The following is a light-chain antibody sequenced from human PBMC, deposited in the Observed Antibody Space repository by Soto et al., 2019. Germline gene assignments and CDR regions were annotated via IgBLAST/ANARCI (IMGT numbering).Light chain of an antibody. Sequence: DVVMTQSPLSLPVTLGQPASISCRSSQSLVYSDGNTYLNWFQQRPGQSPRRLLYKVSNRDSGVPERFSGSGSGTDYTLKISRVEPEDVGVYYCRQGTHWPRLTFGGGTKVEIK. J-gene: IGKJ4*01. CDR1: QSLVYSDGNTY. CDR3: RQGTHWPRLT. V-gene: IGKV2-30*01. CDR2: KVS.